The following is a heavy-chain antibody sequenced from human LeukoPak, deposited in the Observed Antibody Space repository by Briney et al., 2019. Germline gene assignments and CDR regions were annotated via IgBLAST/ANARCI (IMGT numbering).Heavy chain of an antibody. J-gene: IGHJ6*02. CDR1: GGTFSSYA. CDR3: ARGVSLNYYYYCGMDV. Sequence: GSPVKASCKASGGTFSSYAISWVRQAPGQGLEWMGRIIPILGIANYAQKFQGRVTITADKPTSTAYMELSSLRSEDTAVYYCARGVSLNYYYYCGMDVWGQGTTVTVSS. V-gene: IGHV1-69*04. D-gene: IGHD3-16*02. CDR2: IIPILGIA.